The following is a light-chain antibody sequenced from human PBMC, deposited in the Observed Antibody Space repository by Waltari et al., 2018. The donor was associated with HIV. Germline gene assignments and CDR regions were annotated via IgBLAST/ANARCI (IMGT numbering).Light chain of an antibody. V-gene: IGLV1-40*01. CDR1: GAGHE. J-gene: IGLJ1*01. Sequence: QSVLTQPPSVSGAPGQRVSISCTGSGAGHEVQWYQQIAGKAPKLLIFGTNKRPSGVPARFFGSKSGTSASLAISGLQPEDEAHYYCQSFDSSLTGFVFGSGTEVVVL. CDR3: QSFDSSLTGFV. CDR2: GTN.